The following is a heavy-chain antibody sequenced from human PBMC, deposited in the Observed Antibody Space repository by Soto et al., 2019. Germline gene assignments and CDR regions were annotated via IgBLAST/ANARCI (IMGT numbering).Heavy chain of an antibody. Sequence: QVQLQQWGAGLLKPSETLSLTCAVYGGSFSGYYWRWIRQSPGKGLEWIGEINHSGSTNYNPSLKGRVTISVDTSKSQFSLKLSSVTAADTAVYYCASGRRDGYAIDYWGQGTLVTVSS. D-gene: IGHD5-12*01. CDR2: INHSGST. V-gene: IGHV4-34*01. CDR3: ASGRRDGYAIDY. CDR1: GGSFSGYY. J-gene: IGHJ4*02.